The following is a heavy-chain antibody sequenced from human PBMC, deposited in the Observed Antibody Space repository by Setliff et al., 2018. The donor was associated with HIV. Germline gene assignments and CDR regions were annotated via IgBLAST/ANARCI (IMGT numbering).Heavy chain of an antibody. CDR2: NDNDGSST. D-gene: IGHD1-26*01. CDR3: AGILVGGTRAFDV. CDR1: GFTFSNYW. J-gene: IGHJ3*01. Sequence: PGGSLRLSCVASGFTFSNYWMHWVRQAPGKGLVWVSRNDNDGSSTDYADSVKGRFTISRDSAKNTLYLQMNSLRAEDTAVYYCAGILVGGTRAFDVWGQGTMVTVSS. V-gene: IGHV3-74*01.